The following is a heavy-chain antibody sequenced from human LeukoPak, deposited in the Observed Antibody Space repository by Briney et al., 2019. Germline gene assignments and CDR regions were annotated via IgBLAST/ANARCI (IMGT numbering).Heavy chain of an antibody. CDR1: GFTFSSYA. CDR3: ARGRYYYDSSGYRFY. Sequence: TGGSLRLSCAASGFTFSSYAMSWVRQAPGKGLEWVSAISGSGGSTYYADSVKGRFTISRDNSKNTLYLQMNSLRAEDTAVYYCARGRYYYDSSGYRFYWGQGTLVTVSS. D-gene: IGHD3-22*01. CDR2: ISGSGGST. J-gene: IGHJ4*02. V-gene: IGHV3-23*01.